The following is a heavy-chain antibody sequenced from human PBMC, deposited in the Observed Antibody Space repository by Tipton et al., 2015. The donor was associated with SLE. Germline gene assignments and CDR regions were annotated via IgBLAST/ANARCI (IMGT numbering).Heavy chain of an antibody. D-gene: IGHD6-13*01. CDR3: ARGRQQLGFFDY. CDR2: IIPIFGTA. Sequence: QLVQSGAEVKKPGSSVKVSCKASGGTFSSYAISWVRQAPGQGLEWMGGIIPIFGTANYAQKFQGRVTITTDESTSTAYMELSSLGSGGTAVYYCARGRQQLGFFDYSGQGTLVPVPS. CDR1: GGTFSSYA. J-gene: IGHJ4*02. V-gene: IGHV1-69*05.